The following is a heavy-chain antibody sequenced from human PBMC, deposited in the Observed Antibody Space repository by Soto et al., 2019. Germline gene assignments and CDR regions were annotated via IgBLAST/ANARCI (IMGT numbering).Heavy chain of an antibody. Sequence: ASVEVACEFSGDTLTELAMPGVRQAPGKGLEWMGGFDPEDGETIYAQKFQGRVTMTRDTSISTAYMELSRLRSDDTAVYYCATSRTSIAVAGEKEYYLDYWGQGTLVTVSS. CDR3: ATSRTSIAVAGEKEYYLDY. CDR2: FDPEDGET. J-gene: IGHJ4*02. V-gene: IGHV1-24*01. CDR1: GDTLTELA. D-gene: IGHD6-19*01.